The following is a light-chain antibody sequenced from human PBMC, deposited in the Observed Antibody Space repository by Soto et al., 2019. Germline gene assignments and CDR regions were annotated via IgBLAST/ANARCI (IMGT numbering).Light chain of an antibody. Sequence: NFMLTQSHSVSESPGKTVTISCTRSSGSIASNHVQWYQQRPGSAPTTVIYKNDQRPYGVPDRFSGSIDSPSNSASLTISGLKTEDEADYYCQSYDRSSVVFGGGTKVTVL. J-gene: IGLJ2*01. V-gene: IGLV6-57*04. CDR3: QSYDRSSVV. CDR2: KND. CDR1: SGSIASNH.